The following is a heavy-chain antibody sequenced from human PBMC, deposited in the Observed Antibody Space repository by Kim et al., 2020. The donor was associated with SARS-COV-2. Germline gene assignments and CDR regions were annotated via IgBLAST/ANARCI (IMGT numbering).Heavy chain of an antibody. CDR2: IFYSGGT. CDR1: SDSFSAYY. V-gene: IGHV4-59*01. J-gene: IGHJ4*02. CDR3: ARSEGRASWHQFDY. Sequence: SETLSLTCIVSSDSFSAYYWSWIRQIPGKRLEWIGYIFYSGGTNYTPSLKSRATISWDTSRNQFSLELTSVTQAATAVYYCARSEGRASWHQFDYWGQG.